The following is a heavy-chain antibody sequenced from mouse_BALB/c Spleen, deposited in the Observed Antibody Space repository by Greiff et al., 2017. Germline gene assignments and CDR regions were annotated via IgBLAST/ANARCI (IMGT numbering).Heavy chain of an antibody. CDR3: ARDGIYDGYYVNYFDY. D-gene: IGHD2-3*01. Sequence: VHLVESGPGLVAPSQSLSITCTVSGFSLTSYGVHWVRQPPGKGLEWLGVIWAGGSTNYNSALMSRLSISKDNSKSQVFLKMNSLQTDDTAMYYCARDGIYDGYYVNYFDYWGQGTTLTVSS. V-gene: IGHV2-9*02. J-gene: IGHJ2*01. CDR1: GFSLTSYG. CDR2: IWAGGST.